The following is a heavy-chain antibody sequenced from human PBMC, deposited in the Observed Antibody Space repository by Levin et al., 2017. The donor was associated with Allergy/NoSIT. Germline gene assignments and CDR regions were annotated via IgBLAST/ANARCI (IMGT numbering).Heavy chain of an antibody. V-gene: IGHV3-23*01. CDR2: ISGSAYGI. CDR3: AKGLYSTGWYLHY. Sequence: GESLKISCVGSGFTFSTFAMTWVRQAPGKGLEWVSGISGSAYGIYYADSVKGRFTVSRDNSNNSLYLHMSSLRAEDTATYYCAKGLYSTGWYLHYWGQESRSPSPQ. CDR1: GFTFSTFA. D-gene: IGHD6-19*01. J-gene: IGHJ4*01.